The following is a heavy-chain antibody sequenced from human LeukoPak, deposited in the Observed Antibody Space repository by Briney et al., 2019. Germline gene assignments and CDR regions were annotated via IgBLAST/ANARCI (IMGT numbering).Heavy chain of an antibody. CDR1: GGTFSSYA. D-gene: IGHD6-6*01. V-gene: IGHV1-69*05. J-gene: IGHJ6*03. CDR2: IIPIFGTA. CDR3: ARGAYSSSSDSGYSSYYYYYYMDV. Sequence: SVTVSCTASGGTFSSYAISWVRQAPGQGLEWMGGIIPIFGTANYAQKFRGRVTITTDESTSTAYMELSSLRSEDTAVYYCARGAYSSSSDSGYSSYYYYYYMDVWGKGTTVTVSS.